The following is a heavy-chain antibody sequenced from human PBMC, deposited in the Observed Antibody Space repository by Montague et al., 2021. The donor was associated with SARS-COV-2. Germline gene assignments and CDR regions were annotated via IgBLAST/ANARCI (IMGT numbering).Heavy chain of an antibody. CDR3: AGDRVDSYSGGRTAYGMDV. D-gene: IGHD2-15*01. CDR2: SKTSGST. J-gene: IGHJ6*04. V-gene: IGHV4-4*08. Sequence: ATMAGRMSTSASKTSGSTNYNPSLKIRVPISVDTSKNQFSLKLSSVTAADMAVYYCAGDRVDSYSGGRTAYGMDVWGKGTTVTVSS.